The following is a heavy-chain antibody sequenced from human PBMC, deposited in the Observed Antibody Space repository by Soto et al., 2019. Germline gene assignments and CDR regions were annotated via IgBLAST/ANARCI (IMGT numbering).Heavy chain of an antibody. CDR3: ASLSWYGKPTYNWFDP. J-gene: IGHJ5*02. D-gene: IGHD6-13*01. CDR2: INHSGST. Sequence: PSETLSLTCAVYGGSFSGYYWSWIRQPPGKGLEWIGEINHSGSTNYNPSLKSRVTISVDTSKNQFSLKLSSVTAADTAVYYCASLSWYGKPTYNWFDPWGQGTLVTVSP. V-gene: IGHV4-34*01. CDR1: GGSFSGYY.